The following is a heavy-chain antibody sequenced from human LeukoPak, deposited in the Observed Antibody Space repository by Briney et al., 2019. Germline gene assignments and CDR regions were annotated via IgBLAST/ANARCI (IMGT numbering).Heavy chain of an antibody. CDR3: SKAIAVTPLGLYYYGMDV. Sequence: GGSLRLSCAASGFTFDDYAMHWVRQAPGKGLEWVWLISADGGSTYYADSVKGRFTISRDNSKNSLYLQMNSLRTEDTALYYCSKAIAVTPLGLYYYGMDVWGQGTTVTVSS. CDR1: GFTFDDYA. CDR2: ISADGGST. J-gene: IGHJ6*02. V-gene: IGHV3-43*02. D-gene: IGHD6-19*01.